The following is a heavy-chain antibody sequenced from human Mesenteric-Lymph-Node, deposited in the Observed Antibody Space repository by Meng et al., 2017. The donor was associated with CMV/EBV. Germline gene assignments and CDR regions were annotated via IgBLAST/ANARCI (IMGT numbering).Heavy chain of an antibody. D-gene: IGHD2-2*01. CDR2: IRYDGSNK. CDR3: AKDGRYCSSTSCYYKDYYYYGMDV. Sequence: GESLKISCAASGFTFSSYGMHWVRQAPGKGLEWVAFIRYDGSNKYYADSVKGRFTISRDNSKNTLYLQMNSLRAEDTAVYYCAKDGRYCSSTSCYYKDYYYYGMDVWGQGTTVTVSS. CDR1: GFTFSSYG. V-gene: IGHV3-30*02. J-gene: IGHJ6*02.